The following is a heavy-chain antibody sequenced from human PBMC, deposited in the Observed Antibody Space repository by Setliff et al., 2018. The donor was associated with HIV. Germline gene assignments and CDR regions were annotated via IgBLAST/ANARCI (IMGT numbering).Heavy chain of an antibody. CDR2: IFHTGST. Sequence: SETLSLTCAVSGASISSGNWWSWVRQSPGKGLEWIGEIFHTGSTYYNLSLQSRVTISVDTSKSQFSLKLSSVTAADTAIYYCASLLNLGPKSFFDYWGQGALVTVSS. J-gene: IGHJ4*02. D-gene: IGHD2-15*01. V-gene: IGHV4-4*02. CDR3: ASLLNLGPKSFFDY. CDR1: GASISSGNW.